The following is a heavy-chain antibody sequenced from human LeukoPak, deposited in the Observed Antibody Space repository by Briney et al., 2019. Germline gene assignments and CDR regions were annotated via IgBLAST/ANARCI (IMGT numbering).Heavy chain of an antibody. CDR2: IYHSGST. V-gene: IGHV4-30-2*01. D-gene: IGHD3-10*01. CDR1: GGSISSGGYY. J-gene: IGHJ4*02. CDR3: AGGPWFGEYYFDY. Sequence: SETPSLTCTVSGGSISSGGYYWSWIRQPPGKGLEWIGYIYHSGSTYYNPSLKSRVTISVDTSKNQFSLKLSSVTAADTAVYYCAGGPWFGEYYFDYWGQGTLVTVSS.